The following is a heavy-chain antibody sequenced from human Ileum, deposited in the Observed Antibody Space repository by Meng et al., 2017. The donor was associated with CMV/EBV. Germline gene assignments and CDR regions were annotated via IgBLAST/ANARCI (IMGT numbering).Heavy chain of an antibody. D-gene: IGHD2-2*01. Sequence: GESLKISCAASGFTFSDYYMSWIRQAPGTGLEWVSYISSSGSTIYYADSVKDRFTISRDNAKNSLYLQMNSLRAEDTAVYYCARVLGCSSTSCYSNWFDPWGQGTLVTVSS. CDR1: GFTFSDYY. J-gene: IGHJ5*02. CDR3: ARVLGCSSTSCYSNWFDP. V-gene: IGHV3-11*04. CDR2: ISSSGSTI.